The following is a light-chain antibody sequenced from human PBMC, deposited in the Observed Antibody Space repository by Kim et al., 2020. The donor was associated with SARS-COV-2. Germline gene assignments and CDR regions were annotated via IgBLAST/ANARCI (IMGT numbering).Light chain of an antibody. V-gene: IGKV1-33*01. CDR3: QQYDHLPFT. CDR2: DAS. CDR1: QDSRKY. Sequence: ASVGDRVTITCQASQDSRKYLNWYQHISGTAPKLRIHDASNLETGVPSRFSGSGSGTHFTLSISSLQPEDTATYYCQQYDHLPFTFGPGTKVDIK. J-gene: IGKJ3*01.